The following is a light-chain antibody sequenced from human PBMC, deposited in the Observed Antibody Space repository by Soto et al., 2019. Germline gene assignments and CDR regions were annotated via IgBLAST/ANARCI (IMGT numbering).Light chain of an antibody. CDR1: SSDVGGYNY. Sequence: QSALTQPASVSGSPGQSITISCTGTSSDVGGYNYVSWYQQHPGKAPKLMIYDGSNRPSGVSNRFSGSKSGNTASLTISGLQAEDEADYYCSSYTSSSFYVFGTGTKLTLL. J-gene: IGLJ1*01. CDR2: DGS. CDR3: SSYTSSSFYV. V-gene: IGLV2-14*01.